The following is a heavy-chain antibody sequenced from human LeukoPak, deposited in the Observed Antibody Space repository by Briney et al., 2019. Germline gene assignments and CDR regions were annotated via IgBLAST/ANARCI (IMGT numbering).Heavy chain of an antibody. CDR2: INTDGSIT. D-gene: IGHD1-26*01. CDR3: ARDGSGGSYSY. J-gene: IGHJ4*02. Sequence: PGGSLRLSCAASGFTFSSYWMHWVRQAPGEGLVWVSRINTDGSITSYGDSVQGRLTISRDHAKNALYLQMNSLRAEDTAVYYCARDGSGGSYSYWGQGTLVTVSS. V-gene: IGHV3-74*01. CDR1: GFTFSSYW.